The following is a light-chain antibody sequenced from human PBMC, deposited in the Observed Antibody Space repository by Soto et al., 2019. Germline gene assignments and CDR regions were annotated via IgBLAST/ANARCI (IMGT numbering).Light chain of an antibody. J-gene: IGKJ3*01. CDR2: GTS. Sequence: EIVLTQSPGTLSLSPGERATLSCRASQSVSNTYLAWYQQKSGQAPRLLIYGTSSRATGIPDRFSGSGSGTDFTLTISRLEPEDFAVYYCQQYGTFGPGTKVDIK. CDR3: QQYGT. CDR1: QSVSNTY. V-gene: IGKV3-20*01.